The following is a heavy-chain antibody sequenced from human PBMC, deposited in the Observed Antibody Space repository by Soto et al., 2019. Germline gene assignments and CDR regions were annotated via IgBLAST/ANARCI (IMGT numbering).Heavy chain of an antibody. J-gene: IGHJ4*02. CDR2: IKSKADGETT. V-gene: IGHV3-15*07. Sequence: EVQLVESGGGLVKPGGSLGLSGGASGFSFNNVWMHWVRQAPGRGLEWVGRIKSKADGETTDYAEPVKGRFTVSKDDYKNTFYLQMNRLKNADTPFYYCNANYYLGSGHIPLWGQGTLVTVSS. CDR1: GFSFNNVW. CDR3: NANYYLGSGHIPL. D-gene: IGHD3-3*01.